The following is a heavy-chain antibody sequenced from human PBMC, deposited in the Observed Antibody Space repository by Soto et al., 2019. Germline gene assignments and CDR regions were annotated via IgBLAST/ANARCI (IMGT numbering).Heavy chain of an antibody. CDR2: IWYDGSNK. CDR3: AREGDYVDKTALYYFDY. Sequence: QVQLVESGGGVVQPGRSLRLSCAASGFTFSSYGMHWVRQAPGKGLEWVAVIWYDGSNKYYADSVKGRFTISRDNSQAPLYLQMNSLRAEDTAVYYCAREGDYVDKTALYYFDYWGQGTLVTVSS. D-gene: IGHD4-17*01. CDR1: GFTFSSYG. V-gene: IGHV3-33*01. J-gene: IGHJ4*02.